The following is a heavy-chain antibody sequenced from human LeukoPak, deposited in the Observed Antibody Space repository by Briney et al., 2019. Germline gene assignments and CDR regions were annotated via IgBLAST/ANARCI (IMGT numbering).Heavy chain of an antibody. Sequence: ASVKVSCKASGYTFTSYYMHWVRQAPGQGLEWMGIINPSGGSTCYAQKFQGRVTMTRDMSTSTVYMELSSLRSEDTAVYYCARTGRDGGGYCSSTSCLWDYWGQGTLVTVSS. CDR3: ARTGRDGGGYCSSTSCLWDY. D-gene: IGHD2-2*01. J-gene: IGHJ4*02. CDR1: GYTFTSYY. V-gene: IGHV1-46*01. CDR2: INPSGGST.